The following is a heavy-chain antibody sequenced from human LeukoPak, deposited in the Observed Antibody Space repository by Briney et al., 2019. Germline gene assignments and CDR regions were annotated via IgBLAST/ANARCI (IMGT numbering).Heavy chain of an antibody. CDR3: KIAAAGPSPFDY. CDR2: IIPILGIA. D-gene: IGHD6-13*01. J-gene: IGHJ4*02. Sequence: SVKVSCKASGGTFSSYAISWVRQAPGQGLEWMGRIIPILGIANYAQKFQGRVTITADKSTSTAYMELSSLRSEDTAVYYCKIAAAGPSPFDYWGQGTLVTVSS. V-gene: IGHV1-69*04. CDR1: GGTFSSYA.